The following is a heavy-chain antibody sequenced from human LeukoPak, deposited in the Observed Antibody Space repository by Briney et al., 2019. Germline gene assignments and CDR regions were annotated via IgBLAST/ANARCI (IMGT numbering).Heavy chain of an antibody. CDR3: ARDYTFYYDSSGSDAFDI. CDR2: IYYSGST. CDR1: GGSISSSSYY. J-gene: IGHJ3*02. Sequence: PSETLSLTCTVSGGSISSSSYYWGWIRQPPGKGLEWIGSIYYSGSTYYNPSLKSRATMSVDTSKNQFSLKLSSVTAADTAVYYCARDYTFYYDSSGSDAFDIWGQGTMVTVSS. D-gene: IGHD3-22*01. V-gene: IGHV4-39*07.